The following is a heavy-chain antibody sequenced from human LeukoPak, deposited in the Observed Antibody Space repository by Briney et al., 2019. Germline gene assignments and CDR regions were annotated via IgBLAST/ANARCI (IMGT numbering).Heavy chain of an antibody. V-gene: IGHV4-31*11. D-gene: IGHD5-12*01. CDR3: ARSAESGYADFDY. J-gene: IGHJ4*02. CDR2: IYYSGNA. CDR1: GGSITSGGHY. Sequence: SQTLSLTCAVSGGSITSGGHYWRWIRQHPGKGLEWIGYIYYSGNAYYNPSLKSRVTISVDTSKNQFSLKVSSVTAADTAVYYCARSAESGYADFDYWGQGTLVTVSS.